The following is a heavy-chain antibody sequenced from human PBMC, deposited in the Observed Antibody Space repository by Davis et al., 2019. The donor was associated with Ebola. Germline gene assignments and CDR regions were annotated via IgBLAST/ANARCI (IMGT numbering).Heavy chain of an antibody. D-gene: IGHD3-3*01. CDR2: VSYSGTT. J-gene: IGHJ4*02. V-gene: IGHV4-39*07. Sequence: MPSETLSLTCSVSGASISGTSYYWNWVRQPPGKGLEWIGSVSYSGTTSYNPSLKGRVSMSLDTSKNQFSLKLSSVTAADTAVYYCARVSYDFWSGYPDYWGQGTLVTVSS. CDR1: GASISGTSYY. CDR3: ARVSYDFWSGYPDY.